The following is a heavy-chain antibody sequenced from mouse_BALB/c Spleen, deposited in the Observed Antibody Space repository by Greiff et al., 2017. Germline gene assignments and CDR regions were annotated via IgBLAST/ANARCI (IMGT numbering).Heavy chain of an antibody. CDR3: ARRGDYDGYYAMDY. D-gene: IGHD2-4*01. J-gene: IGHJ4*01. V-gene: IGHV3-2*02. CDR1: GYSITSDYA. CDR2: ISYSGST. Sequence: EVQLQESGPGLVKPSQSLSLTCTVTGYSITSDYAWNWIRQFPGNKLEWMGYISYSGSTSYNPSLKSRISITRDTSKNQFFLQLNSVTTEDTATYYCARRGDYDGYYAMDYWGQGTSVTVSS.